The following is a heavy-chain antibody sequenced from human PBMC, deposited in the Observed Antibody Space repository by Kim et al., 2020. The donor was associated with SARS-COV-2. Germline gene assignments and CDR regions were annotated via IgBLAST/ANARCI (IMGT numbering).Heavy chain of an antibody. CDR3: ARDLRPYGSGSYIYYGMDV. D-gene: IGHD3-10*01. Sequence: ASVKVSCKASGYTFTDYDMHWVRQAPGQRLEWMGWINADNGHTKYSQKFQGRVTITRDTSATTVYMEVSSPRSEDTAVYYCARDLRPYGSGSYIYYGMDVWGQGTTVTVSS. CDR1: GYTFTDYD. V-gene: IGHV1-3*01. J-gene: IGHJ6*02. CDR2: INADNGHT.